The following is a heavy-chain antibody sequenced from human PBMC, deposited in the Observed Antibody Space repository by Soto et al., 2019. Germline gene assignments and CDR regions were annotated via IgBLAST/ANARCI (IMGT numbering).Heavy chain of an antibody. CDR1: GYTFTSYD. D-gene: IGHD3-22*01. V-gene: IGHV1-8*01. CDR2: MNPNSGNT. J-gene: IGHJ6*02. CDR3: ARGLGDSSGYYIHYYYGMDV. Sequence: ASVKVSCKASGYTFTSYDINWVRQATGQGLEWMGWMNPNSGNTGYAQKFQGRVTMTRNTSISTAYMELSSPRSEDTAVYYCARGLGDSSGYYIHYYYGMDVWGQGTTVTVSS.